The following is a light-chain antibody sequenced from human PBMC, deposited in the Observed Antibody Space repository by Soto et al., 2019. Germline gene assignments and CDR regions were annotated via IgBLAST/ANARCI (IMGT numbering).Light chain of an antibody. CDR2: GAS. Sequence: EIVLTQSPGTLSLSAGERATLSSRASQTISSRELAWYQKKPGQAPRLLIYGASNRATGIPDRFSGSGSGTDFTLTISRLESEDVAVYYCQQYDEIFLSFGGGTKVEIK. CDR1: QTISSRE. CDR3: QQYDEIFLS. V-gene: IGKV3-20*01. J-gene: IGKJ4*01.